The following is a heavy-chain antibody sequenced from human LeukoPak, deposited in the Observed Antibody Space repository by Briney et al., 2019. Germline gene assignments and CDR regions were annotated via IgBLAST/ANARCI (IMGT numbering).Heavy chain of an antibody. Sequence: PSETLSLTCTVSGGSISSYYWSWIRQPPGKGLEWIGYIYYSGSTYYNPSLKSRVTISVDTSKNQFSLKLSSVTAADTAVYYCARKGSSGYYSPYFDYWGQGTLVTVSS. V-gene: IGHV4-59*01. CDR2: IYYSGST. J-gene: IGHJ4*02. CDR1: GGSISSYY. D-gene: IGHD3-22*01. CDR3: ARKGSSGYYSPYFDY.